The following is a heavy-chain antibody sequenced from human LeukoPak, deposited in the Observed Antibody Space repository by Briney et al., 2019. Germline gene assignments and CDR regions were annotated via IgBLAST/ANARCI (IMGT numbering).Heavy chain of an antibody. V-gene: IGHV4-61*02. J-gene: IGHJ4*02. CDR3: ARDLSSSSFDY. CDR1: GGSISSGSYY. Sequence: SETLSLTCTVSGGSISSGSYYWSWIRQPAGKGLEWIGRIYTNGSTNYNPSLKSRVTISVDTSKNQFSLKLSSVTAADTAVNYCARDLSSSSFDYWGQGTLVTVSS. CDR2: IYTNGST. D-gene: IGHD6-6*01.